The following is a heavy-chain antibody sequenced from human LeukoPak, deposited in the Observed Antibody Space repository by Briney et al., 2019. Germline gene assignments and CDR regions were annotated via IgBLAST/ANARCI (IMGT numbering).Heavy chain of an antibody. J-gene: IGHJ4*02. Sequence: RGSLRLSCAASGFTFSNYAMTWVRQAPGKGLDWVSLISASGDNPYYADSVGGRFTISRDNSKNTLYLQMNSLRAEDTAVYYCAKTSGYYDYWGQGTLVTVSS. D-gene: IGHD3-10*01. CDR3: AKTSGYYDY. V-gene: IGHV3-23*01. CDR1: GFTFSNYA. CDR2: ISASGDNP.